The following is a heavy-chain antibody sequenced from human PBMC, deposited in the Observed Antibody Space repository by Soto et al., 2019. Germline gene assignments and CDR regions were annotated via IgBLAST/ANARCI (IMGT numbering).Heavy chain of an antibody. Sequence: TSETLSLTCAVSGYSIISGYYLVLIRQPPGKGLEWIGSIYHSGSTYYNPSLKSRVTISVDTSKNQFSLKLSSVTAADTAVYYCARGAGTEAGMDVWGQGTTVTVSS. CDR3: ARGAGTEAGMDV. V-gene: IGHV4-38-2*01. CDR2: IYHSGST. D-gene: IGHD6-13*01. CDR1: GYSIISGYY. J-gene: IGHJ6*02.